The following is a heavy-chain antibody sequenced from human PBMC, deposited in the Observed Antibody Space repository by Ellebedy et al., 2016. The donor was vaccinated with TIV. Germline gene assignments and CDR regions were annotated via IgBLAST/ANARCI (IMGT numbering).Heavy chain of an antibody. D-gene: IGHD2-15*01. J-gene: IGHJ6*02. V-gene: IGHV3-74*01. Sequence: GESLKISCAASGFTFSSYWMYWVRQAPGKGPLWVSRIKSDGSDTDYADSVKCRFTISRDNAKNTLSLQMNSLSAEDTAIYYCARDCYLDVWGQGTTVTVAS. CDR1: GFTFSSYW. CDR3: ARDCYLDV. CDR2: IKSDGSDT.